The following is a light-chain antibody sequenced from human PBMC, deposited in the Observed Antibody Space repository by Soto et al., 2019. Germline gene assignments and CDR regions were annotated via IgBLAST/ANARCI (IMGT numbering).Light chain of an antibody. CDR1: NSNIGSNT. V-gene: IGLV1-44*01. J-gene: IGLJ2*01. CDR2: SNN. Sequence: QAVVTQPPSASGTPGQRVTISCSGSNSNIGSNTVEWSQQLPGTAPKLLVYSNNQRPSGVPGRFSGSKSGTSASLAITGLQSTDEADYYCAAWDDSLSAVVFGGGTKLTVL. CDR3: AAWDDSLSAVV.